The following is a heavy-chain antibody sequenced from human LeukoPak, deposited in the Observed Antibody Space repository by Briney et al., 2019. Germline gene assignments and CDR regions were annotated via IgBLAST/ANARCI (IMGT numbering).Heavy chain of an antibody. D-gene: IGHD6-13*01. CDR3: ARVVSSWYGFDS. V-gene: IGHV4-59*11. J-gene: IGHJ4*02. CDR2: IYYSGST. CDR1: GDSISSHF. Sequence: SETLSLTCTVSGDSISSHFWSWIRQSPGEGLERIGYIYYSGSTNYNPSLKSRVAISVDTSKKQFSLKLSSVTAADTAVYYCARVVSSWYGFDSWGQGTQVTVSS.